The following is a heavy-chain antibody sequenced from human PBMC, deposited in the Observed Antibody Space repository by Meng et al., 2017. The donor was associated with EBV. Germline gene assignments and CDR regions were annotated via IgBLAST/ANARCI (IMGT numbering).Heavy chain of an antibody. CDR1: GYTFTGYY. J-gene: IGHJ4*02. Sequence: QVRLVQSGGEVKKPGASVKVSCKASGYTFTGYYMHWVRQAPGQGLEWMGRINPNSGGTNYAQKFQGRVTMTRDTSISTAYMELSRLRSDDTAVYYCARVGIAVAGTGDYWGQGTLVTVSS. CDR2: INPNSGGT. V-gene: IGHV1-2*06. CDR3: ARVGIAVAGTGDY. D-gene: IGHD6-19*01.